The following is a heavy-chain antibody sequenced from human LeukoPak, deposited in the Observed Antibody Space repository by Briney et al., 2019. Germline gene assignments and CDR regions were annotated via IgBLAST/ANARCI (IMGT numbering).Heavy chain of an antibody. V-gene: IGHV4-59*01. D-gene: IGHD2-15*01. Sequence: SGTLSLTCTVSGGSISSYYWSWIRQPPGKGLEWIGYIYYSGSTNYNPSLKSRLTISVDTSKSQFSLKLSSVTAADTAVYYCARDERYCTGGSCYPGAFDIWGQGTMVTVSS. CDR3: ARDERYCTGGSCYPGAFDI. J-gene: IGHJ3*02. CDR1: GGSISSYY. CDR2: IYYSGST.